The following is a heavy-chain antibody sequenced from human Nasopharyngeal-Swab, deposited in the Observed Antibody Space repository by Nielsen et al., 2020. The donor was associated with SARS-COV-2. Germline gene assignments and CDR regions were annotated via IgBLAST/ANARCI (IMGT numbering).Heavy chain of an antibody. J-gene: IGHJ4*02. V-gene: IGHV3-9*01. CDR3: AKAGAFGNYYHY. CDR1: GFSFDDYA. Sequence: SLKISCAASGFSFDDYAMHWVRQPPGKGLEWVSRISWNSGNKHYADSVRGRFTISRDNAKNSLYLQMNSLRTEDTAIYYCAKAGAFGNYYHYWGQGTLVTVSS. D-gene: IGHD1-7*01. CDR2: ISWNSGNK.